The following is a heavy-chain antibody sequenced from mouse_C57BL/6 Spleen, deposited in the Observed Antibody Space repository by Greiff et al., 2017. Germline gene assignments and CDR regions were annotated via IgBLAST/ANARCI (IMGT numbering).Heavy chain of an antibody. V-gene: IGHV5-4*01. Sequence: EVQLVESGGGLVKPGGSLKLSCAASGFTFSSYAMSWVRQTPEKRLEWVATISDGGSYTYYPDNVKGRFTISRDNAKNNLYLQMSHLKSEDTAMYYCARDHYSNYSAWFAYWGQGTLVTVSA. CDR3: ARDHYSNYSAWFAY. D-gene: IGHD2-5*01. J-gene: IGHJ3*01. CDR1: GFTFSSYA. CDR2: ISDGGSYT.